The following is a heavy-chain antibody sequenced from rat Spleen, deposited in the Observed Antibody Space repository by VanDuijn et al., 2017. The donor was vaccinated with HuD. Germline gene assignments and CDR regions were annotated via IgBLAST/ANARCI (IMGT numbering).Heavy chain of an antibody. Sequence: EVQLVESGGGLVQPGRSLKLSCAASGFIFSDYGMAWVRQTPKKGLEWVATINYEGSGTYYRDSEKGRFTISRDNAKSTLYLQMDSLRSEATATYYCGRRDYGGYGDYWGQGVMVTVSS. D-gene: IGHD1-11*01. J-gene: IGHJ2*01. CDR1: GFIFSDYG. CDR3: GRRDYGGYGDY. V-gene: IGHV5-17*01. CDR2: INYEGSGT.